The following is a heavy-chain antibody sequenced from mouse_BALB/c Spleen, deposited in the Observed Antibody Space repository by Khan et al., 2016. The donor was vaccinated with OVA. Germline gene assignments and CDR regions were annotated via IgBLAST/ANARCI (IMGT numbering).Heavy chain of an antibody. CDR1: GYAFTNYL. CDR2: INPGSGGT. D-gene: IGHD3-1*01. CDR3: TGGGFGGFAY. Sequence: QVQLQQSGAELVRPGTSVKVSCKASGYAFTNYLIEWVKQRPGQGLEWIGVINPGSGGTNYNEKFKGKATLTADKSSSTAYMQLSSLTSDVSAVFFCTGGGFGGFAYGGQGTLVTVSA. J-gene: IGHJ3*01. V-gene: IGHV1-54*01.